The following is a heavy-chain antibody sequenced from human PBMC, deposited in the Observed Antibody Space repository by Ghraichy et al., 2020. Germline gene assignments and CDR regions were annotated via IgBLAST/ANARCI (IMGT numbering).Heavy chain of an antibody. J-gene: IGHJ4*02. CDR3: ARRGGSVMATIRRPFDY. CDR1: GGSFSGYY. Sequence: SETPSLTCAVYGGSFSGYYWSWIRQPPGKGLEWIGEINHSGSTNYNPSLKSRVTISVDTSKNQFSLKLSSVTAADTAVYYCARRGGSVMATIRRPFDYWGQGTLVTVSS. D-gene: IGHD5-24*01. CDR2: INHSGST. V-gene: IGHV4-34*01.